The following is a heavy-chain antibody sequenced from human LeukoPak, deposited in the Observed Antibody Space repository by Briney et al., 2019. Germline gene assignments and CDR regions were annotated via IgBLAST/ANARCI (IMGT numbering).Heavy chain of an antibody. CDR3: AAVDYFYGMDV. CDR2: IVVGSGNT. V-gene: IGHV1-58*02. CDR1: GFTFTSSA. Sequence: GASGKVSCKASGFTFTSSAMQWVRQARGQRLEWIGWIVVGSGNTKYAQKLQERVTITRDMSTSTAYMELSSLRSEDTAVYYCAAVDYFYGMDVWGQGTTVTVSS. J-gene: IGHJ6*02. D-gene: IGHD2-2*03.